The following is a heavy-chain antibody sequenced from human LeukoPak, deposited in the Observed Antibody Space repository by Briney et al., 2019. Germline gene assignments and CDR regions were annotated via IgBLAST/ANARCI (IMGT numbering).Heavy chain of an antibody. D-gene: IGHD2-15*01. CDR3: ARHGDSGGGHCYSYYFDY. Sequence: ASVKVSCKASGYSFSSYGINWVRQAPGQGLEWMGWISAYNYNTGYAQKFQGRVTISKDTSTSTAYMELRSLRSDDTAVYYCARHGDSGGGHCYSYYFDYWGQGTLVTVSS. CDR2: ISAYNYNT. CDR1: GYSFSSYG. V-gene: IGHV1-18*01. J-gene: IGHJ4*02.